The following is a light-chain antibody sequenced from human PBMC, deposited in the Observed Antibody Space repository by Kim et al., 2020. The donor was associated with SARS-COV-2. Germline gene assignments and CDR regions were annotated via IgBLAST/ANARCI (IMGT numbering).Light chain of an antibody. Sequence: GERATLSGTACQSVGSYLAWDQQTPGQAPRLLIYDAAYRSTGIPARFSGSGSGTDFTLTISSLGPEDFALYYCQQRRLSWTFGQETKLEI. CDR3: QQRRLSWT. CDR1: QSVGSY. J-gene: IGKJ1*01. V-gene: IGKV3-11*01. CDR2: DAA.